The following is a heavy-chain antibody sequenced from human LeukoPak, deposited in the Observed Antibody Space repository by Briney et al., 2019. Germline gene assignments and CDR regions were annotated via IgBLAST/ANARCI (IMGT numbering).Heavy chain of an antibody. CDR3: AKGETGAFDY. CDR1: GFPFSSYG. J-gene: IGHJ4*02. D-gene: IGHD1-1*01. V-gene: IGHV3-30*18. Sequence: GGSLRLSCEGSGFPFSSYGMHWVRQAPGKWLEWLALISYDSSNWVIADSVKGRFTISRDNSKNTLYLQMNSLRAEDTAVYFCAKGETGAFDYWGQGTLVTVSS. CDR2: ISYDSSNW.